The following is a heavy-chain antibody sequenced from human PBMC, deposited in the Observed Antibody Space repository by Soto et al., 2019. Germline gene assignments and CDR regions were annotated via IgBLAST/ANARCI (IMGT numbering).Heavy chain of an antibody. D-gene: IGHD3-10*01. J-gene: IGHJ4*02. CDR2: ISGSGGST. Sequence: EVQLLESGGGLVQPGGSLRLSCAASGFTFSSYAMSWVRQAPGKGLEWVSAISGSGGSTYYADSAKGRFTISRDNSKNTLYLQMKSLRAEDTAVYYCAKVSGSYRPRFDYWGQGTLVTVSS. CDR1: GFTFSSYA. CDR3: AKVSGSYRPRFDY. V-gene: IGHV3-23*01.